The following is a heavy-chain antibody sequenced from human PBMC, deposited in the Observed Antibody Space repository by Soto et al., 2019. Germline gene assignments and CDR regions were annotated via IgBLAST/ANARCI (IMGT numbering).Heavy chain of an antibody. Sequence: PSETLSLTCTVSGGSISSGGYYWSWIRQHPGKGLEWIGYIYYSGSTYYNPSLKSRVTISVDTSKNQFSLKLSSVTAADTAVYYCARDHLIAYYYGMDVWGQGTTVTVSS. J-gene: IGHJ6*02. D-gene: IGHD2-8*01. CDR3: ARDHLIAYYYGMDV. V-gene: IGHV4-31*03. CDR2: IYYSGST. CDR1: GGSISSGGYY.